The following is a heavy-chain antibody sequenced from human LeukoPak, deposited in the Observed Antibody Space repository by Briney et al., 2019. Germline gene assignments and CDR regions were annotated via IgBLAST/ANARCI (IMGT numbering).Heavy chain of an antibody. CDR3: ARGLRYYDILTGYYTYYFDY. J-gene: IGHJ4*02. V-gene: IGHV4-59*08. D-gene: IGHD3-9*01. Sequence: SETLSLTCTVSGASISGYYWTWIRQPPGKGLEWIGDIYYSGSTNSNPSLKSRVTMSVDTSKNQFSLKLTSVTAADTAVYYCARGLRYYDILTGYYTYYFDYWGQGTLVTVSS. CDR1: GASISGYY. CDR2: IYYSGST.